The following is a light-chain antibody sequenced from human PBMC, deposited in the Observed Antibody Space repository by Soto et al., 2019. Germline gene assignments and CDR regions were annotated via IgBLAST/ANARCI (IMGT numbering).Light chain of an antibody. CDR3: QQYGSPPYS. CDR2: GAS. J-gene: IGKJ2*03. CDR1: QSVRSNY. Sequence: EIVLTQSPGTLSLSPGERVTLSCRASQSVRSNYVAWYQQKPGQPPRLLIYGASSGATGIPDRFTGSGSGTDFTLTISRLEPEDFAVYYCQQYGSPPYSFGQGTKLDI. V-gene: IGKV3-20*01.